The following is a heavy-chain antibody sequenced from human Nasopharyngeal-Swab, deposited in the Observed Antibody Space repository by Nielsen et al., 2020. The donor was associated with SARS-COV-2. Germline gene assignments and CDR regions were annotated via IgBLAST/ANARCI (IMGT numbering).Heavy chain of an antibody. J-gene: IGHJ6*03. Sequence: TLPLTCTVTGGSVSSGCFFRRWTHQRPGTELEWIGYIYYSGSTYYNPSLKSRVTISVDTSKNQFSLKLGSVTAADTAVYYCAREVSGYVNFDYYMDVWGKGTTVTVSS. CDR2: IYYSGST. V-gene: IGHV4-31*03. CDR3: AREVSGYVNFDYYMDV. CDR1: GGSVSSGCFF. D-gene: IGHD5-12*01.